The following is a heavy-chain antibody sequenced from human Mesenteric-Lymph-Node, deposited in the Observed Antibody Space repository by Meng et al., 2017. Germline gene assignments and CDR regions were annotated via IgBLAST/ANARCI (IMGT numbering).Heavy chain of an antibody. Sequence: GESLKISCAASGFTFSSYAMSWVRQAPGKGLEWVSAISGSGGSTYYADSVKGRFTISRDNSKNTLYLQMNSLRAEDTAVYYCAKDTVWFGELYDYWGQGTLVTVSS. V-gene: IGHV3-23*01. CDR2: ISGSGGST. CDR1: GFTFSSYA. J-gene: IGHJ4*02. D-gene: IGHD3-10*01. CDR3: AKDTVWFGELYDY.